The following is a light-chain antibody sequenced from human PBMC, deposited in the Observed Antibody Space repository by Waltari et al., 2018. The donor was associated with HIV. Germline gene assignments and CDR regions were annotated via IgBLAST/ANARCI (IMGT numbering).Light chain of an antibody. Sequence: AILLTQSPSSLSASLEDRVTLTCRASQAISTSLAWYQQKTGSPPKLLISDASSLDRGVPWRFSGGGSETHFTLTINGLRAEDFATYYCQQYKNFPITFGQGTRLEIK. CDR1: QAISTS. J-gene: IGKJ5*01. V-gene: IGKV1D-13*01. CDR3: QQYKNFPIT. CDR2: DAS.